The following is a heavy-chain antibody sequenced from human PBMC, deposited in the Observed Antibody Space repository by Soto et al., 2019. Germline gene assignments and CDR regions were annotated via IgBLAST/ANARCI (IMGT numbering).Heavy chain of an antibody. CDR1: GFTFSSYA. V-gene: IGHV3-23*01. CDR2: ISGSGGST. CDR3: AKGTGTTFAFDI. D-gene: IGHD1-7*01. Sequence: EVQLLESGGGLVQPGGSLRLSCAASGFTFSSYAMSWVRQAPGKRLEWVSAISGSGGSTYSADSVKGRFTISRDNSKNTLYLQINSLRAEYTAVYDCAKGTGTTFAFDIWGQGTMVTVSS. J-gene: IGHJ3*02.